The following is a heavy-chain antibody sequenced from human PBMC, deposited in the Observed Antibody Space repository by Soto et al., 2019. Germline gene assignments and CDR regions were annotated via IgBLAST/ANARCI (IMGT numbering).Heavy chain of an antibody. CDR1: GYTLTELS. J-gene: IGHJ4*02. CDR2: FDPEDGET. CDR3: ATAAKYYDILTGLDY. V-gene: IGHV1-24*01. Sequence: ASVKVSCKVSGYTLTELSMHWVRQAPGKGLEWMGGFDPEDGETIYAQKFQGRVTITEDTSTDTAYMELSSLRSEDTAVYYCATAAKYYDILTGLDYWGQGTLVTVS. D-gene: IGHD3-9*01.